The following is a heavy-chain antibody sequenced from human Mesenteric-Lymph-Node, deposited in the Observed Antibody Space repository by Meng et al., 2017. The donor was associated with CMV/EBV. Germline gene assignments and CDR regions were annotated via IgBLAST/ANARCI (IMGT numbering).Heavy chain of an antibody. J-gene: IGHJ4*02. Sequence: SETLSLTCTVSGGSISSSSYYWGWIRQPPGKGLEWIGSIYYSGNTYYNPSLKSRVTISIDTSKNQFSLKLSSVTAADTALYYCAYDSSGFYPFYFDYWGQGTLVTVSS. CDR2: IYYSGNT. CDR1: GGSISSSSYY. CDR3: AYDSSGFYPFYFDY. D-gene: IGHD3-22*01. V-gene: IGHV4-39*01.